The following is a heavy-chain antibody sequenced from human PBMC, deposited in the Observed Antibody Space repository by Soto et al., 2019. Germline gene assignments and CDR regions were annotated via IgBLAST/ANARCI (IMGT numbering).Heavy chain of an antibody. Sequence: EVQLVQSGAEVKKPGESLKISCKGSGYSFTSYWIGWVRQMPGKGLEWMGIIYPGDSDTRYSPSFQGQVTISADKSISTAYLQWSSLKASDTAMYYCAWFVDTAMVPHYFDYWGQGTLVTVSS. J-gene: IGHJ4*02. V-gene: IGHV5-51*01. CDR2: IYPGDSDT. CDR1: GYSFTSYW. D-gene: IGHD5-18*01. CDR3: AWFVDTAMVPHYFDY.